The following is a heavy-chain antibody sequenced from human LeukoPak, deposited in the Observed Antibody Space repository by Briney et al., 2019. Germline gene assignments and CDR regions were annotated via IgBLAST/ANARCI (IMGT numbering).Heavy chain of an antibody. CDR1: GYSFPNYW. CDR3: ARGPYAYTSSATLGSYNWFDP. Sequence: GESLKISCKGSGYSFPNYWIGWVRQMPGKGLEWMGIIYPGDSDTRYSPSFQDQVTISVDKSTSTAYLQWSSLKASDTAMYYCARGPYAYTSSATLGSYNWFDPWGQGSLVTVSS. V-gene: IGHV5-51*01. CDR2: IYPGDSDT. J-gene: IGHJ5*02. D-gene: IGHD2-2*02.